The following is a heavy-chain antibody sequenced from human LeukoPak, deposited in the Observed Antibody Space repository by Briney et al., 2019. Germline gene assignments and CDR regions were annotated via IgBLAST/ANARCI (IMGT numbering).Heavy chain of an antibody. CDR3: ARDVHYGDYSSGY. Sequence: SVKVSCQASGGTFSSYAISWVRQAPGQGLEWMGGIIPIFGTANYAQKFQGRVTITADESTSTAYMELSSLRSEDTAVYYCARDVHYGDYSSGYWGQGTLVTVSS. CDR1: GGTFSSYA. J-gene: IGHJ4*02. V-gene: IGHV1-69*13. CDR2: IIPIFGTA. D-gene: IGHD4-17*01.